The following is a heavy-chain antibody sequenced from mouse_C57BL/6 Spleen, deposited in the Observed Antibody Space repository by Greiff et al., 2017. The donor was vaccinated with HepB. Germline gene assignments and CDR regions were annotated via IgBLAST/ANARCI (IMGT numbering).Heavy chain of an antibody. D-gene: IGHD1-1*01. Sequence: VQLKESGAELVRPGASVKLSCTASGFNIKDDYMHWVKQRPEQGLEWIGWIDPENGDTEYASKFQGKATITADTSSNTAYLQLSSLTSEDTAVYYCTGDYGSSYYYWGQGTTLTVSS. J-gene: IGHJ2*01. CDR1: GFNIKDDY. CDR3: TGDYGSSYYY. CDR2: IDPENGDT. V-gene: IGHV14-4*01.